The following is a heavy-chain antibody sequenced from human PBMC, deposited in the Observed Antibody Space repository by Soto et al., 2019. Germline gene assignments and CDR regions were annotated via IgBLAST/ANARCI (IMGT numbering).Heavy chain of an antibody. J-gene: IGHJ4*01. V-gene: IGHV3-48*02. CDR1: GFTFSSYS. CDR2: ISSSSTI. CDR3: ASSIEHDYGGNPFAY. D-gene: IGHD4-17*01. Sequence: GGSLRLSCAASGFTFSSYSMNWVRQALGKGLEWVSYISSSSTIYCADSVKGRFTISRDNAKNSLYLQMNSLRDEDTAVYCCASSIEHDYGGNPFAYWGQGTLVTVSS.